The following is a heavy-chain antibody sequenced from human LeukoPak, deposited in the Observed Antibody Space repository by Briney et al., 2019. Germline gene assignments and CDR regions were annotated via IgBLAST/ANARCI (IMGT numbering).Heavy chain of an antibody. CDR1: GFTFPNYV. CDR3: AKESYDSSGYYYGPMNEFDY. V-gene: IGHV3-23*01. D-gene: IGHD3-22*01. CDR2: ISGSGGNT. Sequence: GGSLRLSCAASGFTFPNYVMSWVRQAPGKGLEWISGISGSGGNTYYADSVKGRFTISRDNSKNTLYLQMNSLRAEDTAVYYCAKESYDSSGYYYGPMNEFDYWGQGTLVTVSS. J-gene: IGHJ4*02.